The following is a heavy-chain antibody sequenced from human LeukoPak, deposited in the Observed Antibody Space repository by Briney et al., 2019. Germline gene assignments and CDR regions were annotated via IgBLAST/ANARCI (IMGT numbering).Heavy chain of an antibody. CDR3: ARGVYDSTGYLYYFDY. D-gene: IGHD3-22*01. Sequence: SETLSLTCAVYGGSFSGYYWSWIRQPPGKGLEWIGEINHSGSTNYNPSLKSRVTISVDTSKNQFSLKLSSVTAADTAVYYCARGVYDSTGYLYYFDYWGQGTLVTVSS. J-gene: IGHJ4*02. CDR2: INHSGST. V-gene: IGHV4-34*01. CDR1: GGSFSGYY.